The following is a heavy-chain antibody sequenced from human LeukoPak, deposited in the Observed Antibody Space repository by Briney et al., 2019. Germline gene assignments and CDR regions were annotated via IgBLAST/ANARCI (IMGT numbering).Heavy chain of an antibody. Sequence: GGSLRLSCAASGFTFNNYGMSWVRQAPGKGLEWVSSISGSGGSTYYAESVKGRLTVSRDKSKNTLYLQTNSLRAEDTAVYYCAKDSVVGIQLWHDAFDIWGQGTMVTVS. CDR1: GFTFNNYG. V-gene: IGHV3-23*01. J-gene: IGHJ3*02. CDR3: AKDSVVGIQLWHDAFDI. CDR2: ISGSGGST. D-gene: IGHD5-18*01.